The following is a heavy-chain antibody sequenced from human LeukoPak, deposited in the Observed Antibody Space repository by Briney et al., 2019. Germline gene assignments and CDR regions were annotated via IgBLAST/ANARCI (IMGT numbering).Heavy chain of an antibody. CDR3: ARHGRMVIMSKFSTGIDQ. J-gene: IGHJ4*02. V-gene: IGHV4-59*08. CDR2: IYYTGMT. D-gene: IGHD2-8*01. Sequence: SETLSLTCTVPDGSISNYFWSWIRQPPAKGLEWIGYIYYTGMTNSNPSLKSRVTISMDTSKNQFSLNLRSVTAADTAIYYCARHGRMVIMSKFSTGIDQWGQGTLVTVSS. CDR1: DGSISNYF.